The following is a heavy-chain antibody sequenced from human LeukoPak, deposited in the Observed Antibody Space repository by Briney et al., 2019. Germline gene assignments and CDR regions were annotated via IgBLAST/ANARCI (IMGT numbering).Heavy chain of an antibody. J-gene: IGHJ3*02. CDR3: ARHYCSSTSCYHAFDI. CDR1: GFTFSSYS. D-gene: IGHD2-2*01. Sequence: GGPLRLSCAASGFTFSSYSMNWVRQAPGKGLEWVSYISSSSSTIYYADSVKGRFTISRDNAKNSLYLQMNSLRAEDTALYHCARHYCSSTSCYHAFDIWGQGTMVTVSS. CDR2: ISSSSSTI. V-gene: IGHV3-48*01.